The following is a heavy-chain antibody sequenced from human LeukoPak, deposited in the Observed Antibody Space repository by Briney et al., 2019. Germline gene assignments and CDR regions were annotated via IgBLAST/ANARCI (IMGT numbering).Heavy chain of an antibody. J-gene: IGHJ6*03. V-gene: IGHV4-34*01. CDR1: GGSFSGYY. CDR3: ARHIDDFWSGYYMGGYYYYYMDV. D-gene: IGHD3-3*01. Sequence: PSETLSLTCTVSGGSFSGYYWSWIRQPPGKGLEWIGEINHSGSTNYNPSLKSRVTISVDTSKNQFSLKLSSVTAADTAVYYCARHIDDFWSGYYMGGYYYYYMDVWGKGTTVTVSS. CDR2: INHSGST.